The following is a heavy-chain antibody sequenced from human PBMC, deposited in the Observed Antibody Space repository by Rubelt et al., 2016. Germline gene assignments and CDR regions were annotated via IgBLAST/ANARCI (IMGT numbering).Heavy chain of an antibody. D-gene: IGHD1-7*01. CDR3: ARLEWNYSPFDN. CDR1: GESFSDHY. CDR2: IYYSGST. J-gene: IGHJ4*02. Sequence: QVQLQQWGAGLLKPSETLSLICAVYGESFSDHYCTWIRQPPGKGLEWVGCIYYSGSTYYNPSLKSRVTISVDTSKNQFSLRLNSVTAADTAVYYCARLEWNYSPFDNWGQGNLVTVSS. V-gene: IGHV4-34*02.